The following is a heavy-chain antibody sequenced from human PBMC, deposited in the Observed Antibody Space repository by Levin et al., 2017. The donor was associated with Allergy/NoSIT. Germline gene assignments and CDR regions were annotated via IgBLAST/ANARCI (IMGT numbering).Heavy chain of an antibody. Sequence: ASVKVSCKASGYTFRSYDISWVRQAPGQGLEWMGWISAYNGNTNYAQKPQGRVTMTTDTSTSTAYMELRSLRSDDSAVYYCARKYYDILTGYYIFDYWGQGTLVTVSS. CDR3: ARKYYDILTGYYIFDY. V-gene: IGHV1-18*01. CDR1: GYTFRSYD. CDR2: ISAYNGNT. D-gene: IGHD3-9*01. J-gene: IGHJ4*02.